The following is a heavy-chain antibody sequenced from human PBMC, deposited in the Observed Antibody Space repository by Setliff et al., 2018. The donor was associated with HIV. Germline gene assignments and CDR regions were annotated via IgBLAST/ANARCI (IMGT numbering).Heavy chain of an antibody. D-gene: IGHD3-10*01. J-gene: IGHJ6*03. V-gene: IGHV1-2*02. CDR2: INPYSGGT. CDR3: ARAESLGWFYNYMDV. CDR1: GYTFTGNSDYY. Sequence: ASVKVSCKASGYTFTGNSDYYLHWVRQAPGQGPEWMGWINPYSGGTLYAQKFHGRVTMTRDTSISTAYMDLSSLRSDDTAVYFCARAESLGWFYNYMDVWGKGTTVTVSS.